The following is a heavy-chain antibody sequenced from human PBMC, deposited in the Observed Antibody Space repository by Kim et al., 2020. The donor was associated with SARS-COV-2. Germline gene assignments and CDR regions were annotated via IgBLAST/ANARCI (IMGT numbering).Heavy chain of an antibody. J-gene: IGHJ4*02. CDR3: ARGPQPFDY. V-gene: IGHV4-34*01. Sequence: NYNPYLKSRVTIAVDTTKNQFALKLRYVTAADTAVYYCARGPQPFDYWGQGTLVTVTS.